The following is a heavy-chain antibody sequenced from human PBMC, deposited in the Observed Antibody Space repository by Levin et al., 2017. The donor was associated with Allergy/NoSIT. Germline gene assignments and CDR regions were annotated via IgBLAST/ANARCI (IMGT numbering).Heavy chain of an antibody. CDR2: ISQDGSSQ. CDR3: VRVGEDFWSGYFDY. J-gene: IGHJ4*02. V-gene: IGHV3-30-3*01. CDR1: GFTFSNSA. D-gene: IGHD3-3*01. Sequence: PGGSLRLSCAVSGFTFSNSAMHWVRQAPGKGLEWVAVISQDGSSQYYPDSVKGRFNISRDNSKKTLFLQMNNLRAEYTAVYYCVRVGEDFWSGYFDYWGQGTIVTVSS.